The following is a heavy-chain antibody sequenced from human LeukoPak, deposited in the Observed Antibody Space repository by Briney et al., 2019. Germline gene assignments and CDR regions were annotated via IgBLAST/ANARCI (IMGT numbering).Heavy chain of an antibody. D-gene: IGHD3-3*01. V-gene: IGHV4-34*01. CDR2: INHSGST. J-gene: IGHJ5*02. CDR1: GGSFSGYY. Sequence: PSETPSLTCAVYGGSFSGYYWSWVRQPPGKGLEWMGEINHSGSTNYNPSLKSRVTISVDTSKNQFSLKLSYVTAADTAVYYCARRRYDFWSGYSRGGWFDPWGQGTLVTVSS. CDR3: ARRRYDFWSGYSRGGWFDP.